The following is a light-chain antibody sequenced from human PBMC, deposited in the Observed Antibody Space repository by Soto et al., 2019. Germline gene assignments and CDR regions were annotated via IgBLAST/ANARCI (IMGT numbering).Light chain of an antibody. Sequence: DIQMTQSPSTLSASVGDRVTITCRASQSISSWLAWYQQKPGKAPKLLIYDASSLESGVPSRFSGSGSGTEFTPTISSLQPDDFATFYCQQYNSYPLTFGGGTKVEIK. CDR1: QSISSW. J-gene: IGKJ4*01. CDR2: DAS. CDR3: QQYNSYPLT. V-gene: IGKV1-5*01.